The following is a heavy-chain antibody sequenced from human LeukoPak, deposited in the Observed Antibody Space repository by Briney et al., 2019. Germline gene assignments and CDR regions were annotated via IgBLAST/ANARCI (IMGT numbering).Heavy chain of an antibody. CDR2: IRYDGSNK. V-gene: IGHV3-30*02. CDR1: GFTFSSYG. J-gene: IGHJ4*02. Sequence: GGSLRLSCAASGFTFSSYGMHWVRQAPGKGLEWVAFIRYDGSNKYYADSVRGRFTISRDNSKNTLYLQMNSLRAEDTAVYYCAREGSGDYDYVWGSRHHRGVDYWGQGTLVTVSS. D-gene: IGHD3-16*01. CDR3: AREGSGDYDYVWGSRHHRGVDY.